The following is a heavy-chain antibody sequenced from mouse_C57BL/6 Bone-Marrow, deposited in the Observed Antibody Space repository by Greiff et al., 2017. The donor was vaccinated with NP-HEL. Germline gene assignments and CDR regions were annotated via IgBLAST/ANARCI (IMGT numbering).Heavy chain of an antibody. D-gene: IGHD3-1*01. Sequence: EVKLMESGGGLVQPGGSLKLSCAASGFTFSDYYMYWVRQTPEKRLEWVAYISNGGGSTYYPDTVKGRFTISRDNAKNTLYLQMSRLKSEDTAMYYCAGASKGTYYAMDYWGQGTSVTVSS. CDR2: ISNGGGST. CDR3: AGASKGTYYAMDY. V-gene: IGHV5-12*01. J-gene: IGHJ4*01. CDR1: GFTFSDYY.